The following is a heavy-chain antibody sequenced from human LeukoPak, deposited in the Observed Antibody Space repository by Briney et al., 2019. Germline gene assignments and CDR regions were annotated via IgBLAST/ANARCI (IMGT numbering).Heavy chain of an antibody. CDR3: GVVPAADHYYYYYMDV. D-gene: IGHD2-2*01. J-gene: IGHJ6*03. CDR2: IIPILGTA. V-gene: IGHV1-69*05. CDR1: GGTFSSYA. Sequence: SVKVSCKASGGTFSSYAISWLRQAPGQGLEWMGGIIPILGTANYAQKFQGRVTITTDESTSTAYMELGSLRSEDTAVYYCGVVPAADHYYYYYMDVWGKGTTVTVSS.